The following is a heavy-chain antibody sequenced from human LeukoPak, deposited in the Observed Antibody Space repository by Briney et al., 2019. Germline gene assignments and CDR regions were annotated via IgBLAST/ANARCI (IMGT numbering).Heavy chain of an antibody. D-gene: IGHD3-10*01. CDR3: AKDYQAHCYGSGSYYANFDY. CDR1: GCAVSSYA. CDR2: ISGSGGST. Sequence: GGSLRLSCAASGCAVSSYAMSWVRQAPGKGLEWVSAISGSGGSTYYADSVKGRFTISRDNSKNTLYLQMNSLRAEDTAVYYCAKDYQAHCYGSGSYYANFDYWGQGTLVTVSS. V-gene: IGHV3-23*01. J-gene: IGHJ4*02.